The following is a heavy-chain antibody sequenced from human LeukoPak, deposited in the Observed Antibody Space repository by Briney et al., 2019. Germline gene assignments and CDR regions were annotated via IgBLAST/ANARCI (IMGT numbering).Heavy chain of an antibody. CDR2: ISSSGSTI. D-gene: IGHD5-24*01. J-gene: IGHJ3*02. CDR1: GFTFSSYE. CDR3: ARDKGFYGSRGAFDI. Sequence: GGPLRLSCAASGFTFSSYEINWVRQAPGKGLEWVSYISSSGSTIKYADSVKGRFTISRGNAKNSLYLQMNSLRAEDTAVYYCARDKGFYGSRGAFDIWGQGTMVTVSS. V-gene: IGHV3-48*03.